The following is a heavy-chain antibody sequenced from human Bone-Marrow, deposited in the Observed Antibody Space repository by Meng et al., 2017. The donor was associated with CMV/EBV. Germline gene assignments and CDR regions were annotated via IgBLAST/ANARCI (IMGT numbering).Heavy chain of an antibody. CDR2: ISWNSGSI. J-gene: IGHJ6*02. CDR3: AKDKSYYYYYGMDV. Sequence: SLKISCAASGFTFSGYAMHWVRQAPGKGLEWVSGISWNSGSIGYADSVKGRFTISRDNAKNSLYLQMNSLRAEDTALYYCAKDKSYYYYYGMDVWGQGTTVTVSS. V-gene: IGHV3-9*01. CDR1: GFTFSGYA.